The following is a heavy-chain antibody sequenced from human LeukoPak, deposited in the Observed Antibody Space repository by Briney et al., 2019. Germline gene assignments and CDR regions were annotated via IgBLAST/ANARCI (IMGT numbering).Heavy chain of an antibody. CDR1: GFTFSSYA. CDR3: ARDHSYGDYLSYYFDY. Sequence: GGSLRLSCAASGFTFSSYAMRWVRQAPGKGLEWVAVISYDGSNKYYADSVKGRFTISRDNSKNTLYLQMNSLRAEDTAVYYCARDHSYGDYLSYYFDYWGQGTLVTVSS. D-gene: IGHD4-17*01. J-gene: IGHJ4*02. V-gene: IGHV3-30*04. CDR2: ISYDGSNK.